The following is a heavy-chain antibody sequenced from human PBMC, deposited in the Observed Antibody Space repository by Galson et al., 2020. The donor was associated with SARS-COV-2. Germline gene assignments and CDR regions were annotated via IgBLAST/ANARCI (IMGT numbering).Heavy chain of an antibody. D-gene: IGHD3-16*01. J-gene: IGHJ6*03. V-gene: IGHV4-34*01. CDR3: ARGHRGVVPSPVLGLGPLYLYHYMDV. CDR1: GGSFSDYS. CDR2: INIGGNT. Sequence: SETLSLTCAVSGGSFSDYSWTWIRQSPGKGLEWIGDINIGGNTNYSPSLKSRVTLSVHTSKNQFSLNLRSVTAADTALYYWARGHRGVVPSPVLGLGPLYLYHYMDVWATGTTVAVS.